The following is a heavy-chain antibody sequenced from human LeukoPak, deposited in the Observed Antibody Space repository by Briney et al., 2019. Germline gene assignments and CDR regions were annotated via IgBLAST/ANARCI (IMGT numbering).Heavy chain of an antibody. V-gene: IGHV3-7*03. D-gene: IGHD4-23*01. CDR2: IKQDGSEK. CDR1: GFTFSSYW. Sequence: GGSLRLSCAASGFTFSSYWMSWVRQAPGKGLEWVANIKQDGSEKYYVDSVKGRLTISRDNAKNSLYLQMNSLRAEDTAVYYCARDQAAVTTGVPDFWGQGTLVTVSS. J-gene: IGHJ4*02. CDR3: ARDQAAVTTGVPDF.